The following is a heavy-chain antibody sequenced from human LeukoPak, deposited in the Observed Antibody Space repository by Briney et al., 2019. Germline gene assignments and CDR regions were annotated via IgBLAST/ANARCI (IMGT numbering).Heavy chain of an antibody. V-gene: IGHV1-8*01. CDR2: MNPNSGNT. CDR1: GYTFTSYD. D-gene: IGHD6-13*01. CDR3: ARALTILSWFTPREGWFDP. J-gene: IGHJ5*02. Sequence: ASVKVSCKASGYTFTSYDINWVRQATGQGLEWMGWMNPNSGNTGYAQKSQGRVTMTRNTSISTAYMELSSLRSEDTAVYYCARALTILSWFTPREGWFDPWGQGTLVTVSS.